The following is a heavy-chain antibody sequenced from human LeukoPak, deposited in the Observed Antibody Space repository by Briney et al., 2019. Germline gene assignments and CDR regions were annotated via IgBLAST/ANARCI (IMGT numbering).Heavy chain of an antibody. D-gene: IGHD3-22*01. CDR2: ISSSSSYI. Sequence: GSLRLSCAASGFTFSSYSMNWVRQAPGRGLEWVSSISSSSSYIYYADSVKGRFTISRDNAKNSLYLQMNSLRAEDTAVYYCARSPPPPYYYDSSSYGMDVWGQGTTVTVSS. V-gene: IGHV3-21*01. CDR3: ARSPPPPYYYDSSSYGMDV. CDR1: GFTFSSYS. J-gene: IGHJ6*02.